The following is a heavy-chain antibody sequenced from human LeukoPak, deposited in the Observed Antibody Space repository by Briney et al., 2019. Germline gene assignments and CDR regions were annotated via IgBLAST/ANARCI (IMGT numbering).Heavy chain of an antibody. CDR2: ISAYNGNT. V-gene: IGHV1-18*01. D-gene: IGHD3-22*01. CDR1: GYTFTSYG. Sequence: ASVKVSCKASGYTFTSYGISWVRQAPGQGLEWMGWISAYNGNTNYAQKLQGRVTMTTDTSTSTAYMELRSLRSDDTAVYYCARASRTMIEPAAMDYWGQGTLVTVSS. J-gene: IGHJ4*02. CDR3: ARASRTMIEPAAMDY.